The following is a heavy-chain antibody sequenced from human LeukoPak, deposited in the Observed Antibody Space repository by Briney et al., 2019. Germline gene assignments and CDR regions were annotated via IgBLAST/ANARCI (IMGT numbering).Heavy chain of an antibody. CDR3: AREPSPYYYYGSGSPGY. CDR1: GFTFSSYW. D-gene: IGHD3-10*01. J-gene: IGHJ4*02. Sequence: PGGSLRLSCAASGFTFSSYWMHWVRHAPGKGLVWVSRINSDGSSTSYADSVKGRFTISRDNAKNTLYLQMNSLRAEDTAVYYCAREPSPYYYYGSGSPGYWGQGTLVTVSS. V-gene: IGHV3-74*01. CDR2: INSDGSST.